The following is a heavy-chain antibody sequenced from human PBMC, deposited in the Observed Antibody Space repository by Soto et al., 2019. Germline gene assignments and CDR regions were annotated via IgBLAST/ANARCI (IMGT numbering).Heavy chain of an antibody. CDR1: GGSISSYY. Sequence: SETLSLTCTVSGGSISSYYWSWIRQPPGKGLEWIGEINHSGSTNYNPSLKSRVTISVDTSKNQFSLKLSSVTAADTAVYYCARGPPEGWFDPWGQGTLVTVSS. V-gene: IGHV4-34*01. CDR3: ARGPPEGWFDP. CDR2: INHSGST. J-gene: IGHJ5*02.